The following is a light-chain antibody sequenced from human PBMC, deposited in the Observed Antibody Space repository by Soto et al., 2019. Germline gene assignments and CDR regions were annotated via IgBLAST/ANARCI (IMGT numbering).Light chain of an antibody. Sequence: DVVMTQSPLSLPVTLGQPASISCRSSQSLVYSDGNTYLNWFQQRPGQSPRRLIYKVSNRDSGVPDRFSGSGSGTDFTLKISRVEAEDVRVYYCMQGTHWPPVSRTFGQGTKVEIK. CDR1: QSLVYSDGNTY. CDR2: KVS. CDR3: MQGTHWPPVSRT. V-gene: IGKV2-30*01. J-gene: IGKJ1*01.